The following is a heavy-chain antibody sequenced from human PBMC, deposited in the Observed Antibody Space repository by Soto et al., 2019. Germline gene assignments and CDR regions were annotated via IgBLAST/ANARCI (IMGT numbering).Heavy chain of an antibody. J-gene: IGHJ1*01. CDR2: ISGSGGST. Sequence: PGGSLRLSCAASGFTFSSYAMSWVRQAPGKGLEWVSAISGSGGSTYYADSVKGRFTISRDNSKNTLYLQMNSLRAEDTAVYYCAKRASIAVAGGAEYFQHWGQGTLVTVSS. CDR1: GFTFSSYA. D-gene: IGHD6-19*01. CDR3: AKRASIAVAGGAEYFQH. V-gene: IGHV3-23*01.